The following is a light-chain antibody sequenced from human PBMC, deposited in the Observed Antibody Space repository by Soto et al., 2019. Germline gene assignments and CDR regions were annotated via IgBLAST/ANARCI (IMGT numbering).Light chain of an antibody. CDR2: DVS. J-gene: IGLJ1*01. CDR3: SSYTTTSTYV. Sequence: QSVLTQPASVSGSPGQSITISCTGTSSDVGGYNYVSWYQQHPGKAPKLIIYDVSNRPSGVSNRFSGSKSATTASLTISGLQAEDEADYYCSSYTTTSTYVFGNGTKLTVL. V-gene: IGLV2-14*01. CDR1: SSDVGGYNY.